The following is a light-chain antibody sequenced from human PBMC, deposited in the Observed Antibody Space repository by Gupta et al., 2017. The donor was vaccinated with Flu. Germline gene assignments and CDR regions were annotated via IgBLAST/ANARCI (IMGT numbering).Light chain of an antibody. Sequence: QSVLTQPPSVSAAPGQKVTTSCFGSSSNIGNKFVSWYQQLPGTAPKLLIYENNKRPSGIPDRFSGSKSGTSATLGITGLQTGDEADYYCGTWDTRLSAEVFGGGTKLTVL. J-gene: IGLJ2*01. CDR1: SSNIGNKF. CDR3: GTWDTRLSAEV. CDR2: ENN. V-gene: IGLV1-51*02.